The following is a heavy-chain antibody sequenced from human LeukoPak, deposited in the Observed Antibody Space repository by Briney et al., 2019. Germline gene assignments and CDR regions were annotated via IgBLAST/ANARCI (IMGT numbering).Heavy chain of an antibody. Sequence: SETLSLTCAVYGGSFSGYYWSWIRQPPGMGLEWIGEINDSGSTNCNPSLKSRVTISVDTSKNQFSLKLSSVTAADTAVYYCARVIDYDSSGHYFGYWGQGTLVTVSS. V-gene: IGHV4-34*01. CDR3: ARVIDYDSSGHYFGY. J-gene: IGHJ4*02. CDR2: INDSGST. D-gene: IGHD3-22*01. CDR1: GGSFSGYY.